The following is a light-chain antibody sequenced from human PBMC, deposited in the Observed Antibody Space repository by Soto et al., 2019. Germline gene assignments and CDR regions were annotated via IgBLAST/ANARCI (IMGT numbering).Light chain of an antibody. Sequence: QSVLTQPPSVSGAPGPRVTISCTESSSNIGAGYDVHWYQQLPGTAPKLLIYGNSTRPSGVPDRFSGSKSGTSASLAITGLQAEDEADYYCQSYDSSLSGGVFGGGTKLTVL. CDR2: GNS. CDR1: SSNIGAGYD. CDR3: QSYDSSLSGGV. V-gene: IGLV1-40*01. J-gene: IGLJ3*02.